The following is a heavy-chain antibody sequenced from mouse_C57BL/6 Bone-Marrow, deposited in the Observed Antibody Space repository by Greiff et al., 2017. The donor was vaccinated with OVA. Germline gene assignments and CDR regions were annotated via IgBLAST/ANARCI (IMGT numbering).Heavy chain of an antibody. V-gene: IGHV2-9-1*01. CDR2: IWTGGGT. CDR1: GFSLTSYA. CDR3: ARSMDGKGYYFDY. D-gene: IGHD2-10*02. Sequence: VKVVESGPGLVAPSQSLSITCTVSGFSLTSYAISWVRQPPGKGLEWLGVIWTGGGTNYNSALKSRLSISKDNSKSQVFLKMNSLQTDDTARYYCARSMDGKGYYFDYWGQGTTLTVSS. J-gene: IGHJ2*01.